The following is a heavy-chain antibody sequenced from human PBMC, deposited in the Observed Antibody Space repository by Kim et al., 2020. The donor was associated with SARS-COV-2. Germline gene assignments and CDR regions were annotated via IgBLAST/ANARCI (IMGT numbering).Heavy chain of an antibody. CDR2: ISSSGSTI. V-gene: IGHV3-48*03. Sequence: GGSLRLSCAASGFTFSSYEMNWVRQAPGKGLEWVSYISSSGSTIYYADSVKGRFTISRDNAKNSLYLQMNSLRAEDTAGYYCASRGENYYGSGRPFDYWGQGTLVTVSS. CDR1: GFTFSSYE. CDR3: ASRGENYYGSGRPFDY. J-gene: IGHJ4*02. D-gene: IGHD3-10*01.